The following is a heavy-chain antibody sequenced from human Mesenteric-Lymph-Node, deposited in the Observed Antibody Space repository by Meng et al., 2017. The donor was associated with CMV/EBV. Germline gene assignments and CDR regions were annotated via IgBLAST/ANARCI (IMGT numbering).Heavy chain of an antibody. CDR3: TKAPSSCGDTAVACNWFDS. CDR2: ISVSGDYT. CDR1: TFNTYA. V-gene: IGHV3-23*01. D-gene: IGHD5-18*01. Sequence: TFNTYAISWGRQATGKGLEWFAAISVSGDYTYYAGSLKGRFSISRDKSKNTLYLQMNSLRAEDTALYYCTKAPSSCGDTAVACNWFDSWGQGTLVTVSS. J-gene: IGHJ5*01.